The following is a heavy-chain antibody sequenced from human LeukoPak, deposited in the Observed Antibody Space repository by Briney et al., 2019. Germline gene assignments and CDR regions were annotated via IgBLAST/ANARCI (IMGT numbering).Heavy chain of an antibody. D-gene: IGHD3-22*01. CDR1: GYTFTGYY. V-gene: IGHV7-4-1*02. J-gene: IGHJ4*02. CDR3: ARMDSSGYYSSDY. CDR2: INTNTGNP. Sequence: ASVKVSCKASGYTFTGYYMHWVRQAPGQGLEWMGWINTNTGNPTYAQGFTGRFVFSLDTSVTTAYLQISSLKAEDTAVYYCARMDSSGYYSSDYWGQGTLVTVSS.